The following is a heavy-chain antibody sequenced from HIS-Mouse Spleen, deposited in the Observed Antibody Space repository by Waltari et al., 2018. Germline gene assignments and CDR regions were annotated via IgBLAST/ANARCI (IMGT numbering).Heavy chain of an antibody. V-gene: IGHV4-34*01. J-gene: IGHJ3*02. CDR2: SNHSGRT. CDR3: ARPQAGTTYFAFDI. Sequence: QVQLQQWGAGLLKPSETLSLTCAVYGGSFSGYYWSWIRQPPGKGLEWIGESNHSGRTNYNPSLKSRVTISVDTSKNQFSLKLSSVTAADTAVYYCARPQAGTTYFAFDIWGQGTMVTVSS. CDR1: GGSFSGYY. D-gene: IGHD1-1*01.